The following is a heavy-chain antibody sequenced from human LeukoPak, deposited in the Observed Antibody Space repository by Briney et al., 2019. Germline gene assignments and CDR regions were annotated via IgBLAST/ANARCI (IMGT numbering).Heavy chain of an antibody. V-gene: IGHV1-46*01. CDR3: ARGDTVTIDAFDI. CDR2: SNPSGGST. D-gene: IGHD4-11*01. J-gene: IGHJ3*02. Sequence: ASVKLSCKASGYTFTSYYMHWVRHAPGQGLEWMGISNPSGGSTSYAQKFQGRVTMTRDTSTSTVYMELSSLRSEDTAIYYCARGDTVTIDAFDIWGQGTLVTVSS. CDR1: GYTFTSYY.